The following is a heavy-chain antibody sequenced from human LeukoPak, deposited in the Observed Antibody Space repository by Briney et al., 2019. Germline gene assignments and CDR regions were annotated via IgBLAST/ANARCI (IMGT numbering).Heavy chain of an antibody. V-gene: IGHV4-59*12. J-gene: IGHJ4*02. CDR2: IYYSGST. Sequence: SETLSLTCTVSGGSISSYYWSWIRQPPGKGLEWIGYIYYSGSTNYNPSLKSRVTMSVDTSKNQFSLKLSSVTAADTAVYYCARDTDDFWSGYYPDYWGQGTLVTVSS. CDR3: ARDTDDFWSGYYPDY. CDR1: GGSISSYY. D-gene: IGHD3-3*01.